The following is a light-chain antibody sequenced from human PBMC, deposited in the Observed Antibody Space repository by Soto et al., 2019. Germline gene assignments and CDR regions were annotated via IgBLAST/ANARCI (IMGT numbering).Light chain of an antibody. CDR3: GSDGGRNTVV. Sequence: QSALTQPPSASGSPGQSVTISCTGSSSDVGGYNYVSWYQQHPGKAPKLMIYEVSKRPSGVPDRLSGSKSGNTSSLTVSGLQEEEEADYCCGSDGGRNTVVFGGGTKLTVL. CDR1: SSDVGGYNY. V-gene: IGLV2-8*01. J-gene: IGLJ2*01. CDR2: EVS.